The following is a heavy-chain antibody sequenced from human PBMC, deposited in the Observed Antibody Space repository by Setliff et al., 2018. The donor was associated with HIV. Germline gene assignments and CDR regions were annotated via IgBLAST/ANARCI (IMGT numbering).Heavy chain of an antibody. Sequence: SETLSLTCTVSGGSINSGNNYWSWIRQHPGKGLEWIGFIYYSGTTSYNPSFKRRLTISLDSSKNQCSLNLRSVTAADTAVYYCSRGHFYDTLTGFYFDYWGQGALVTVSS. D-gene: IGHD3-9*01. CDR3: SRGHFYDTLTGFYFDY. J-gene: IGHJ4*02. CDR1: GGSINSGNNY. CDR2: IYYSGTT. V-gene: IGHV4-30-4*01.